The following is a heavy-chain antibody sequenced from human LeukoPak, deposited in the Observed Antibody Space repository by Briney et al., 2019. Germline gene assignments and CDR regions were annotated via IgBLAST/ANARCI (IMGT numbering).Heavy chain of an antibody. Sequence: PSQTLSLTCTVSGGAISSGGFYWSWIRQHPGKGPEWIGYTYYSGTTFYNPSLKSRVTISVDTSKNQFSLKLSSVTAADTAVYYCARGAYYDITVRFDPWGQGTLVTVSS. CDR1: GGAISSGGFY. J-gene: IGHJ5*02. D-gene: IGHD3-9*01. CDR3: ARGAYYDITVRFDP. CDR2: TYYSGTT. V-gene: IGHV4-31*03.